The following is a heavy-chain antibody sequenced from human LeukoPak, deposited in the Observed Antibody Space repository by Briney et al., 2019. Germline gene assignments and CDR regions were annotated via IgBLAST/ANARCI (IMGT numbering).Heavy chain of an antibody. CDR3: AGNARGHYHFSMDV. D-gene: IGHD3-10*01. CDR2: IIPNSGGT. Sequence: GASVKVSCKASGYSITDYSMHWVRQAPGQGLEWMGWIIPNSGGTNFAQKFQGGVTMTSDTSISTAYMELTRLTSDDTAVYYCAGNARGHYHFSMDVWGKGTTVTVSS. CDR1: GYSITDYS. J-gene: IGHJ6*03. V-gene: IGHV1-2*02.